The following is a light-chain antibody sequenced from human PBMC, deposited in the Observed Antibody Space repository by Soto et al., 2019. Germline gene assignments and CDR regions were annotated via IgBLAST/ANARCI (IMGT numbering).Light chain of an antibody. J-gene: IGLJ1*01. CDR1: SSNIGSNN. CDR2: SNN. CDR3: AAWDDSLNGRV. Sequence: QSVLTQPPSTSGAPGQRVTISCSGSSSNIGSNNVNWYQQLPGTAPKLLIYSNNQRPSGVPDRFSGSKSGTSASLAISVLQSEDEADYYCAAWDDSLNGRVFGSGTKLTVL. V-gene: IGLV1-44*01.